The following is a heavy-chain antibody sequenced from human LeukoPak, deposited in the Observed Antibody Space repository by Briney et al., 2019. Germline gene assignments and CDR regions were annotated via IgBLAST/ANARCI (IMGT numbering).Heavy chain of an antibody. CDR2: IIPIFGIA. J-gene: IGHJ4*02. V-gene: IGHV1-69*04. CDR1: GGTFSSYA. Sequence: SVKVSCKASGGTFSSYAISWVRQAPGQGLERMGRIIPIFGIANYAQKFQGRVTITADKSTGTAYMELSSLRSEDTAVYYCTGGDYYDSSGYYRPDIYYFDYWGQGTLVTVSS. CDR3: TGGDYYDSSGYYRPDIYYFDY. D-gene: IGHD3-22*01.